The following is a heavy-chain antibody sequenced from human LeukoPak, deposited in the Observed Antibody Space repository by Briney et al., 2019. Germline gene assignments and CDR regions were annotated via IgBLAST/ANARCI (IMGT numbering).Heavy chain of an antibody. Sequence: LPGGSLRLSCAASGFTFSSYAMRWVRQAPGKGLEWVAVISYDGSNKYYADSVKGRFTISRDNSKNTLYLQMNSLRAEDTAVYYCARDRWRTTVSPGDYWGQGTLVTVSS. D-gene: IGHD4-17*01. CDR2: ISYDGSNK. CDR1: GFTFSSYA. J-gene: IGHJ4*02. V-gene: IGHV3-30-3*01. CDR3: ARDRWRTTVSPGDY.